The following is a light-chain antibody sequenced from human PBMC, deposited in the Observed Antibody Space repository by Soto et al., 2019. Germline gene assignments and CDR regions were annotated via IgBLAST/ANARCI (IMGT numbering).Light chain of an antibody. J-gene: IGKJ4*02. CDR1: QSVSSSY. CDR2: GAS. V-gene: IGKV3-20*01. Sequence: EIVFSQSPDTLSFSPGERATLSCRASQSVSSSYLAWYQQKPGQAPRLLIYGASNRATGIPDRFSGSGSGTDFTLTISCLESEDFATYYCQQYYSYPLTFGGGTKVDI. CDR3: QQYYSYPLT.